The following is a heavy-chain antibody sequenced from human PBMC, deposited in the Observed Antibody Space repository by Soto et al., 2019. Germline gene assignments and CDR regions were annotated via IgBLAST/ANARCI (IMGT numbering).Heavy chain of an antibody. D-gene: IGHD1-26*01. CDR3: ARGLISGSHYSGGWYYFDS. Sequence: PSETLSLTCTVSGGSISTYYWGWIRQPPGKGLEWIGYIYSSGSTNYNPSLNSRVTMSVDTSHNQFSLRLTSVTAADTAVYYCARGLISGSHYSGGWYYFDSWGQGTQVTVSS. CDR1: GGSISTYY. J-gene: IGHJ4*02. V-gene: IGHV4-59*12. CDR2: IYSSGST.